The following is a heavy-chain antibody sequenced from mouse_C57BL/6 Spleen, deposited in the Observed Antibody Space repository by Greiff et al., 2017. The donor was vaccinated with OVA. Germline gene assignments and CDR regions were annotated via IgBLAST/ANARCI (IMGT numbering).Heavy chain of an antibody. CDR1: GFSLTSYG. CDR2: IWSGGST. D-gene: IGHD1-1*01. J-gene: IGHJ2*01. V-gene: IGHV2-2*01. CDR3: ARNYYGSSYSPLFDY. Sequence: VQPQESGPGLVQPSPSLTISCTASGFSLTSYGVHWVRQSPGKGLEWLGVIWSGGSTDYNAAFISRLSISKDNTKSQVFFKMNNLQAADTAIYYCARNYYGSSYSPLFDYWGQGTTLTVSS.